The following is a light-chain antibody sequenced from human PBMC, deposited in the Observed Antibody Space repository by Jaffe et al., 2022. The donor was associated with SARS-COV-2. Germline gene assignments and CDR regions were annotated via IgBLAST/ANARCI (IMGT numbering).Light chain of an antibody. CDR1: GFNIGINF. CDR3: GTWDGSLSVGV. Sequence: QSVLTQPPSVSAAPGQRVTISCSGSGFNIGINFVSWYQQFPGTAPKLLIYEDNKRPSEIPTRFSASKSATTATLAITGLQTGDEADYYCGTWDGSLSVGVFGGGTKLTVL. V-gene: IGLV1-51*02. J-gene: IGLJ2*01. CDR2: EDN.